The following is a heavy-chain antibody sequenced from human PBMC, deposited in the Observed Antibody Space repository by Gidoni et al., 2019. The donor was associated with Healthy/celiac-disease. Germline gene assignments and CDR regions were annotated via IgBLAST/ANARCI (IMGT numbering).Heavy chain of an antibody. CDR2: ISSSSTYI. CDR1: RFPFSTYS. D-gene: IGHD2-21*02. Sequence: EVQLVESGGGLVKPGGSLRLSCAASRFPFSTYSMDWVRQAPGKGLEWVASISSSSTYIYDADSVKGRFTISRDNAKNSLYLQMNSLRAEDTAVYYCARNSLAYCGGDCYSGAFDIWGQGTMVTVSS. CDR3: ARNSLAYCGGDCYSGAFDI. J-gene: IGHJ3*02. V-gene: IGHV3-21*01.